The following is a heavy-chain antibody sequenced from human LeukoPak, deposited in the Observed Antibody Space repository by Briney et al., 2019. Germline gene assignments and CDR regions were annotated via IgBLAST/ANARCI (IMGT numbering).Heavy chain of an antibody. V-gene: IGHV3-23*01. CDR1: GFTFSGYA. D-gene: IGHD1-26*01. Sequence: GGSLRLSCAASGFTFSGYAMSWVRQAPGKGLEWVSAISGSGGSTYYADSVKGRFTISRDNSKNTLYLQMNSLRAEDTAVYYCAKDRYSGSYYDAFDIWGQGTMVTVSS. CDR3: AKDRYSGSYYDAFDI. J-gene: IGHJ3*02. CDR2: ISGSGGST.